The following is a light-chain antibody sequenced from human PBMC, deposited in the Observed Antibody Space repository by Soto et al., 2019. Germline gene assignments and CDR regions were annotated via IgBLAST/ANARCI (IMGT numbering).Light chain of an antibody. CDR3: QQDYNTPPYT. J-gene: IGKJ2*01. CDR2: WAS. CDR1: QNVLYKSNNENY. V-gene: IGKV4-1*01. Sequence: DIVMTQSPDSLAVSLGERATINCKSSQNVLYKSNNENYLAWYQQKPGQPPKLLIYWASTRKPGVPDRFSVSGSGSDFTLTISSLQAEDVAVYYCQQDYNTPPYTFGQGTKLEI.